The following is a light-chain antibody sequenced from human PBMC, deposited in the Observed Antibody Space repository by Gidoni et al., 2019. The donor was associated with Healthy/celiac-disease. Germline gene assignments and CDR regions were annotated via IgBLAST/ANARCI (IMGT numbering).Light chain of an antibody. Sequence: QSVLTHPPSVPGAPGQMVTISFTGSSSNIGAGYDVHWYQQLPGTAPKLLIYGNSNRPSGVPDRFSGSKSGTSASLAITGLQAEDEADYYCQSYDSSLSGHVVFGGGTKLTVL. CDR1: SSNIGAGYD. J-gene: IGLJ2*01. CDR2: GNS. V-gene: IGLV1-40*01. CDR3: QSYDSSLSGHVV.